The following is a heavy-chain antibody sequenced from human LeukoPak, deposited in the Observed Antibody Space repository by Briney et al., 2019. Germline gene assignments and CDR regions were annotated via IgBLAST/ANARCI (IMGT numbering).Heavy chain of an antibody. J-gene: IGHJ4*02. Sequence: SETLSLTCTVSGGSITNNDYYWDWIRQPPGKGLEWIGNLYYSGSAHYNPSLKSRVTISVDTSKNQFSLTLTSVTAADTAVYYCARTPSTVTAEGAFDYWGQGTLVTVSS. CDR3: ARTPSTVTAEGAFDY. CDR2: LYYSGSA. D-gene: IGHD2-21*02. V-gene: IGHV4-39*01. CDR1: GGSITNNDYY.